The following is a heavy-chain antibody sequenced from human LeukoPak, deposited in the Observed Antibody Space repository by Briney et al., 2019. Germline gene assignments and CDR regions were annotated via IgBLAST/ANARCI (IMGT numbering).Heavy chain of an antibody. CDR2: ISGSGGST. V-gene: IGHV3-23*01. D-gene: IGHD3-9*01. Sequence: GGSLRLSCAASGFTFSSYSMNWVRQAPGKGLEWVSAISGSGGSTYYADSVKGRFTISRDNSKNTLYLQMNTLRVEDTAVYYCTRDLMDYDVSTGLHHYYMDVWGQGTTVTVSS. CDR1: GFTFSSYS. CDR3: TRDLMDYDVSTGLHHYYMDV. J-gene: IGHJ6*02.